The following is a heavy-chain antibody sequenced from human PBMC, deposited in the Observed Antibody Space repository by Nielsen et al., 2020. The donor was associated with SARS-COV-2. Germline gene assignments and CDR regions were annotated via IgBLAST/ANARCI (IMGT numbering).Heavy chain of an antibody. J-gene: IGHJ4*02. CDR1: GFTFTGYY. CDR3: ARAGPHIVVVTPYFDY. V-gene: IGHV1-2*06. CDR2: INPNSGGT. D-gene: IGHD2-21*02. Sequence: GESLKISCAASGFTFTGYYMHWVRQAPGQGLEWMGRINPNSGGTNYAQKFQGRVTMTRDTSISTAYMELSRLRSDDTAVYYCARAGPHIVVVTPYFDYWGQGTLVTVSS.